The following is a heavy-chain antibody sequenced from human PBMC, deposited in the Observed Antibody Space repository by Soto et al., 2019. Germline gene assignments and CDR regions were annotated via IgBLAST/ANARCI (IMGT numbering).Heavy chain of an antibody. CDR1: GFTFSDAL. Sequence: PGGSLRLSCAASGFTFSDALLRCVRQAPGKGLDRFVLIKSKSDGGQTEYAAPMRGRSTISRDDSKNTLYLQMNSLKTEDTAVYYFTTDLWRIAVVVGSTGYFNPWGQGP. D-gene: IGHD2-15*01. CDR3: TTDLWRIAVVVGSTGYFNP. V-gene: IGHV3-15*01. CDR2: IKSKSDGGQT. J-gene: IGHJ5*02.